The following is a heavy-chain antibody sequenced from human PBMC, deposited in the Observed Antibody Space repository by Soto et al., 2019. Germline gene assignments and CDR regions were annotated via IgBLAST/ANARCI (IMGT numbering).Heavy chain of an antibody. V-gene: IGHV3-23*01. CDR3: AKEGEHSSGWANFDY. J-gene: IGHJ4*02. D-gene: IGHD6-19*01. Sequence: PGGSLRLSCAASGFTFSHYAMSWVRQAPGKGLEWVSTIIAGGGDTYYAESVKGRFTISRDNSRNTLYMQMNSLRAEDTAVYYCAKEGEHSSGWANFDYWGQGTLVTVSS. CDR2: IIAGGGDT. CDR1: GFTFSHYA.